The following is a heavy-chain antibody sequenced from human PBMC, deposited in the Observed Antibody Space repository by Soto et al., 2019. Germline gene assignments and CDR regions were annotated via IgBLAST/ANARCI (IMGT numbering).Heavy chain of an antibody. CDR3: ARGGGVYYFDY. D-gene: IGHD2-8*02. Sequence: QVQLQESGPGLVKPSETLSLTCTVSGGSISSYYWSWIRQPPGKGLEWIGYIYYSGITDYNPSLKSRVTISVDTSKSQFSLKLSSVTAADTAAYYCARGGGVYYFDYWGQGTLVTVSS. J-gene: IGHJ4*02. CDR1: GGSISSYY. V-gene: IGHV4-59*01. CDR2: IYYSGIT.